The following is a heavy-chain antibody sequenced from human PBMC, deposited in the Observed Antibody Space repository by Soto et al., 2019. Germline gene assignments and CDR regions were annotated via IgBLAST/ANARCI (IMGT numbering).Heavy chain of an antibody. Sequence: GSLRLSCSASGLTFSIYTMHWVRQAPGKGLEYVSAISSNGGTTYYADSVKGRFTISRDNSKNTLYLQMSSLRAEDTAVYYCVKLVGAVRPETNDYWGQGTLVTVSS. D-gene: IGHD1-26*01. CDR3: VKLVGAVRPETNDY. V-gene: IGHV3-64D*08. CDR2: ISSNGGTT. J-gene: IGHJ4*02. CDR1: GLTFSIYT.